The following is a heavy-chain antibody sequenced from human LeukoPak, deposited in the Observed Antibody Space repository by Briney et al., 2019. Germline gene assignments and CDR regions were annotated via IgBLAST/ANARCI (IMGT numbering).Heavy chain of an antibody. CDR2: FYYSGST. CDR1: GFTFSSYS. D-gene: IGHD3-22*01. CDR3: ARPSVRYYDSSGYPNWFDP. J-gene: IGHJ5*02. V-gene: IGHV4-38-2*01. Sequence: GSLRLSCAASGFTFSSYSMNWVRQSPGKGLEWIGSFYYSGSTYYNPSLKSRVTISVDTSRNQFSLKLRSVTAADTAVYYCARPSVRYYDSSGYPNWFDPWGQGTLVTVSS.